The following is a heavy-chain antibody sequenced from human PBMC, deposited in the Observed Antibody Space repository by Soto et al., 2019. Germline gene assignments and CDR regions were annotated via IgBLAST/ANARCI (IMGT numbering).Heavy chain of an antibody. J-gene: IGHJ3*02. Sequence: VNRYCKASVYTITIYGISRVLQAPGQGLEWMGWIXAYNGXTNYAQKLQGXXTMPTDTXXSTDYMELRSLRSEDTAVYYCARGRWVDDAFDIWGKGTMVT. D-gene: IGHD6-13*01. CDR3: ARGRWVDDAFDI. V-gene: IGHV1-18*01. CDR1: VYTITIYG. CDR2: IXAYNGXT.